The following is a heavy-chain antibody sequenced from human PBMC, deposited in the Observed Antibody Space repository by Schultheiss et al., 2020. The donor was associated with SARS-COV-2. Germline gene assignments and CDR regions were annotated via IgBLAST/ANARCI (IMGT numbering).Heavy chain of an antibody. J-gene: IGHJ4*02. CDR3: ARQAGYSSGLGFDY. CDR2: IYHSGST. V-gene: IGHV4-34*01. Sequence: SETLSLTCAVYGGSFSGYYWSWIRQPPGKGLEWIGYIYHSGSTYYNPSLKSRVTISVDRSKNHFSLMLSSVTATDTAMYYCARQAGYSSGLGFDYWGQGTLVTVSS. CDR1: GGSFSGYY. D-gene: IGHD5-18*01.